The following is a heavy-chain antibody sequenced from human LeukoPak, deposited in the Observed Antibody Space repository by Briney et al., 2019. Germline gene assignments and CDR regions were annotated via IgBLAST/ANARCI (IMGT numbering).Heavy chain of an antibody. CDR1: GGTFSSYA. V-gene: IGHV1-69*13. CDR2: IIPIFGTA. J-gene: IGHJ5*02. Sequence: SVKVSCKASGGTFSSYAISWVRQAPGQGLEWMGGIIPIFGTANYAQKFQGRVTITADEPTSTAYMELSSLRSEDTAVYYCARGNYYDSSGYYSSPYNWFDPWGQGTLVTVSS. CDR3: ARGNYYDSSGYYSSPYNWFDP. D-gene: IGHD3-22*01.